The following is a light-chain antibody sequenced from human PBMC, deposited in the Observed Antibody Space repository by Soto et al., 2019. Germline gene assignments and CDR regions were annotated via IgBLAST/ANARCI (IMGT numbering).Light chain of an antibody. CDR2: ENN. J-gene: IGLJ2*01. CDR1: SGSIANNY. CDR3: QSYDSDNQI. Sequence: VTQPHSVSESPGKTLSISCTRSSGSIANNYVQWYQQRPGSAPTTVIYENNQRPSGVPDRFSGSIDRSSNSASLTISGLKTEDEADYYCQSYDSDNQIFGGGTKVTVL. V-gene: IGLV6-57*04.